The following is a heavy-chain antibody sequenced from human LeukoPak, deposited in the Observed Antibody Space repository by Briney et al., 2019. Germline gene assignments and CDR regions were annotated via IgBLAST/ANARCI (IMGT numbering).Heavy chain of an antibody. CDR2: IIPIFGTA. D-gene: IGHD3-3*01. CDR3: ARDSPVEDFWSGYYDY. Sequence: SVKVSCKASGGTFSSYAISWVRQAPGQGLEWMGGIIPIFGTANYAQKFQGRVTITTDESTSTAYMELNSLRSEDTAVYYCARDSPVEDFWSGYYDYWGQGTLVTVSS. CDR1: GGTFSSYA. V-gene: IGHV1-69*05. J-gene: IGHJ4*02.